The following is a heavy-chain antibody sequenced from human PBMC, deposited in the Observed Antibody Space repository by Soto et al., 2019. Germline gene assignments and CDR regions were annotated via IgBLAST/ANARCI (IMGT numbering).Heavy chain of an antibody. Sequence: EVQLVESGGGLVQPGGSLRLSCAASGFTFSSYSMNWVRQAPGKGLEWVSYISSSSSTIYYADSVKGRFTISRDNAKNSLYLQMNSLRAEDTAVYYCARGGWDLPPYYYYYGMDVWGQGTTVTVSS. CDR3: ARGGWDLPPYYYYYGMDV. J-gene: IGHJ6*02. CDR2: ISSSSSTI. V-gene: IGHV3-48*01. D-gene: IGHD1-26*01. CDR1: GFTFSSYS.